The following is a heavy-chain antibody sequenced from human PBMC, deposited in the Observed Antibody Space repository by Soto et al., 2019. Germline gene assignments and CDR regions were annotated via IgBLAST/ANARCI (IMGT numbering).Heavy chain of an antibody. V-gene: IGHV3-30-3*01. CDR2: ISYDGSNK. D-gene: IGHD3-10*01. CDR3: ARDTDMVRGVIRGVLDY. Sequence: QVQLVESGGGVVQPGRSLRLSCAASGFTFSSYAMHWVRQAPGKGREWVAVISYDGSNKYYADSVKGRFTICRDNSKYTFYLQMTSLRAEDTAVYYCARDTDMVRGVIRGVLDYWGQGTLVTVSS. J-gene: IGHJ4*02. CDR1: GFTFSSYA.